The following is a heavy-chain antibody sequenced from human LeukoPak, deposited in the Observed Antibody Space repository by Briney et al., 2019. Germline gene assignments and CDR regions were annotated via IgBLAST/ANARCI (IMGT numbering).Heavy chain of an antibody. CDR3: ARGDSGSWYVCNWFDP. D-gene: IGHD6-13*01. CDR1: GFTFSDYY. Sequence: GGSLRLSCAASGFTFSDYYMSWIRQAPGKGLEWVAYISSSGNNIYYADSVKGRFTISRDNAKNSLYLQMNSLRAEDTAVYYCARGDSGSWYVCNWFDPWGQGTLVTVSS. CDR2: ISSSGNNI. V-gene: IGHV3-11*01. J-gene: IGHJ5*02.